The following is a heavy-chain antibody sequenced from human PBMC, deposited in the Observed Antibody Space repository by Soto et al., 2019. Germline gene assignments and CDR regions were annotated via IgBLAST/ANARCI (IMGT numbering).Heavy chain of an antibody. CDR3: ARAPRVYYYDSSGYYYYYYGMDV. CDR1: GFSLSTSEMC. V-gene: IGHV2-70*01. CDR2: IDWDDDK. J-gene: IGHJ6*02. Sequence: ASGPTLVNPTQTLTLTCTFSGFSLSTSEMCVSWIRQPPGKALEWLALIDWDDDKYYSTSLKTRLTISKDTSKNQVVLTMTNMDPVDTATYYCARAPRVYYYDSSGYYYYYYGMDVWGQGTTVTVSS. D-gene: IGHD3-22*01.